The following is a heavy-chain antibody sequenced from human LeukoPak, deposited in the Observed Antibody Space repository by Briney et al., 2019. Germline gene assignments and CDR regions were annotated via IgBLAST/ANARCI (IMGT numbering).Heavy chain of an antibody. CDR2: ISNSGTTI. D-gene: IGHD4-17*01. V-gene: IGHV3-48*03. CDR3: ARDHSRVTTWVDY. Sequence: GGSLRLSCAASGFTFSTYEMNWVRQAPGKGLEWISYISNSGTTIYYADSVKGRFTISRDNAKNSLYLQMNSLRAEDTAVYYCARDHSRVTTWVDYWGQGTLVTVSS. CDR1: GFTFSTYE. J-gene: IGHJ4*02.